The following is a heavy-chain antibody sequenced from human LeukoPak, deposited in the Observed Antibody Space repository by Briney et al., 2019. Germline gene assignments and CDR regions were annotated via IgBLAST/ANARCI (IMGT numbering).Heavy chain of an antibody. CDR2: ISGSGGST. Sequence: PGGSLRLSCAASGFTFSSYSMTWVRQAPGKGLEWVSAISGSGGSTYYADSVKGRFTISRDNSKNTLYLQMNSLRAEDTAVYYCAKGHFDWLPGLFDYWGQGTLVTVSS. D-gene: IGHD3-9*01. J-gene: IGHJ4*02. CDR1: GFTFSSYS. CDR3: AKGHFDWLPGLFDY. V-gene: IGHV3-23*01.